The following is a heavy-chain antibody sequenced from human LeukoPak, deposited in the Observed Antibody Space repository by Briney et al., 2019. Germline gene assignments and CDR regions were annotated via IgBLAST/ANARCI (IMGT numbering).Heavy chain of an antibody. V-gene: IGHV1-69*04. CDR3: ASLDCGGDCHRPEYFQH. Sequence: GASVKVSCKASGGTFSSYAISWVRLAPGQGLEWMGRIIPILGIANYAQKFQGRVTITADKSTSTAYMELSSLRSEDTAVYYCASLDCGGDCHRPEYFQHWGQGTLVTVSS. CDR1: GGTFSSYA. D-gene: IGHD2-21*02. J-gene: IGHJ1*01. CDR2: IIPILGIA.